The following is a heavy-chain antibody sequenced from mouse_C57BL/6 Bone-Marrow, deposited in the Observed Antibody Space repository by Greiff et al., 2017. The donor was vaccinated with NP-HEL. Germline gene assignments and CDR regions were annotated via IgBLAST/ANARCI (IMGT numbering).Heavy chain of an antibody. J-gene: IGHJ1*03. CDR2: IDPSDSET. CDR1: GYTFTSYW. CDR3: ARGGTTVDWYFDV. D-gene: IGHD1-1*01. V-gene: IGHV1-52*01. Sequence: QVQLQQPGAELVRPGSSVKLSCKASGYTFTSYWMHWVKQRPIQGLEWIGNIDPSDSETHYNQKFKDKATLTVDKSSSTAYLQLSSLTSEDSAVYYCARGGTTVDWYFDVWGTGTTVTVSS.